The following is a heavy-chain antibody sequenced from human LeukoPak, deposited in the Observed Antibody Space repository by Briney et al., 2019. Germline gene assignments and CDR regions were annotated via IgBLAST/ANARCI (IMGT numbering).Heavy chain of an antibody. V-gene: IGHV4-34*01. Sequence: PSETLSLTCAVSGGSFNNYYCSWIRQPPGKGLEWIGEIHPHGIFYYNSSLMSRVTTSIDTSKSQFSLRLTSVTAADTAFYYCARGRDRSKAGDLWGQGSLVTVYS. D-gene: IGHD5-24*01. CDR2: IHPHGIF. J-gene: IGHJ5*02. CDR3: ARGRDRSKAGDL. CDR1: GGSFNNYY.